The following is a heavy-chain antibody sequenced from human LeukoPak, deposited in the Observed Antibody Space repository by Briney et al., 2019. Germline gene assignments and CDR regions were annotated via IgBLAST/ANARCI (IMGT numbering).Heavy chain of an antibody. CDR1: GFTFSSYV. Sequence: GGSLRLSCTATGFTFSSYVMTWVRQAPGKGLEWVSSISDRGGSTYHADSVKGRFTISRDNSKNTLNLQMNSLRAEDTAVYYCAKDFSGSHAFDIWGQGTMVTVSS. CDR2: ISDRGGST. D-gene: IGHD1-26*01. CDR3: AKDFSGSHAFDI. V-gene: IGHV3-23*01. J-gene: IGHJ3*02.